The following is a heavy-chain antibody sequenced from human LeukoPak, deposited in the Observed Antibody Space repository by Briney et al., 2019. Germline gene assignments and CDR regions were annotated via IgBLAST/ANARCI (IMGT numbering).Heavy chain of an antibody. J-gene: IGHJ6*03. CDR1: GFTFSSYS. CDR2: ISSSSSYI. Sequence: GGSLRLSCAASGFTFSSYSMNWVRQAPGKGLEWVSSISSSSSYIYYADSVEGRFTISRDNAKNSLYLQMNSLRAEDTAVYYCARYSGSYYDYYYYMDVWGKGTTVTVSS. D-gene: IGHD1-26*01. V-gene: IGHV3-21*01. CDR3: ARYSGSYYDYYYYMDV.